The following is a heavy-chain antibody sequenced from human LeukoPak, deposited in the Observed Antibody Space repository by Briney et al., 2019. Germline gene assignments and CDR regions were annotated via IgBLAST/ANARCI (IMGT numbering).Heavy chain of an antibody. CDR2: IYSGGST. CDR3: ARIWAGAFSYYYYGMDV. J-gene: IGHJ6*02. D-gene: IGHD3-10*01. Sequence: GVSLRLSCAASGFTVSSNYTSWVRQAPGKGLEWVSVIYSGGSTYYADSVKGRFTISRDNSKNTLYLQMNSLRAEDTAVYYCARIWAGAFSYYYYGMDVWGQGTTVTVSS. CDR1: GFTVSSNY. V-gene: IGHV3-66*01.